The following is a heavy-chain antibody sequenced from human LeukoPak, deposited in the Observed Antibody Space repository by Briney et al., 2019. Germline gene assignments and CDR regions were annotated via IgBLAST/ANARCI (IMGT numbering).Heavy chain of an antibody. V-gene: IGHV3-23*01. CDR2: INERGDWT. CDR3: ANDWHLGG. Sequence: GGSLRLSCAASGFTFSVSAMYWIRQAPGKGLEWVSVINERGDWTNHADSVKGRFTIFRDNSKNTLYLQMNSLRVEDTALYYCANDWHLGGWGQGTLVTVSS. J-gene: IGHJ4*02. CDR1: GFTFSVSA. D-gene: IGHD1-26*01.